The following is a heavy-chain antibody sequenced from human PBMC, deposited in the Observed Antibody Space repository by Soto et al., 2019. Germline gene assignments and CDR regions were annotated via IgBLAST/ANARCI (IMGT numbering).Heavy chain of an antibody. CDR2: ISSNGVAT. CDR1: GFSFSSYA. CDR3: VKDRYVDY. V-gene: IGHV3-64D*06. Sequence: GGSLRLSCSVSGFSFSSYAMHWVRQAPEKGLEYVSSISSNGVATYYANSVKGRFTISRDNSKNTLYLQMSSLRAEDTAVYYCVKDRYVDYWGQGALVTVSS. J-gene: IGHJ4*02.